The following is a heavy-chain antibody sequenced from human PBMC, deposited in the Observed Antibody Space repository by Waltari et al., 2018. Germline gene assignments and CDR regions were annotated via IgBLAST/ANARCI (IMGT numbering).Heavy chain of an antibody. Sequence: QVQLLQSGAEVRKPGASVRVSCKASGYTFTDFYIHWLRQAPGQGPEWMGERSPNAGAETYVQKMLGRVTLSADTSNSTGYMELSGLRSDDSAVYYCARDGISVAGPWTWFDPWGQETLVTVST. CDR1: GYTFTDFY. V-gene: IGHV1-2*02. CDR2: RSPNAGAE. CDR3: ARDGISVAGPWTWFDP. D-gene: IGHD6-19*01. J-gene: IGHJ5*02.